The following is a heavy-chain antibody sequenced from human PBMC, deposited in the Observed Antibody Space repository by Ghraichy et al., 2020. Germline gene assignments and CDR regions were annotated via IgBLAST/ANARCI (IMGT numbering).Heavy chain of an antibody. CDR3: VRDRGLESQNYYFGY. V-gene: IGHV3-23*01. D-gene: IGHD3-10*01. CDR2: IGGSGRTT. CDR1: GFTFNNYA. J-gene: IGHJ4*02. Sequence: GGSLRLSCAGSGFTFNNYAMSWVRQAPGKGLEWVSRIGGSGRTTFYADSVKGRFTISRDNSKNTLYLHMNSLRGEDTAVYYCVRDRGLESQNYYFGYWGQGTLVTVSS.